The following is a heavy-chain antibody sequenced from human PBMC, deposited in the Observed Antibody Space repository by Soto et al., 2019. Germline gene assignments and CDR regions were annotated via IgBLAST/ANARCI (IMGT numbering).Heavy chain of an antibody. V-gene: IGHV3-9*01. D-gene: IGHD2-8*01. CDR3: VKDESIKWYRGHFRH. Sequence: EVQLVESGGGLVQPGRSLRLSCAASGFTFDDYAMHWVRQVPGKGLEWVSGINWNSGSIGYADSVKGRFAISSDNAKNSLHQQMNSLRAEDTAFYYCVKDESIKWYRGHFRHWGQGTLVTVSS. CDR2: INWNSGSI. J-gene: IGHJ1*01. CDR1: GFTFDDYA.